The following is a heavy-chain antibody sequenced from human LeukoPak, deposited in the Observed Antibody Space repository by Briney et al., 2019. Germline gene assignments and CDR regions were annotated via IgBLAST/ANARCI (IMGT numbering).Heavy chain of an antibody. J-gene: IGHJ4*02. V-gene: IGHV3-74*01. CDR1: GFTFSSYW. Sequence: PGGSLRLSCAASGFTFSSYWMHWVRQARGKGLVWVSRINSDGSNTSYADSVKGRFTISRDNAKNTLYLQMNSLRAEDTAVYYCARVPSRSYDFDYWGQGTLVTVSS. CDR3: ARVPSRSYDFDY. D-gene: IGHD1-26*01. CDR2: INSDGSNT.